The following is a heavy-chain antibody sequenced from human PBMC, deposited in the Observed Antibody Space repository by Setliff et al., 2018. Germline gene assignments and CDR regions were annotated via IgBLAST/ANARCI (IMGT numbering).Heavy chain of an antibody. J-gene: IGHJ4*02. Sequence: ASVKVSCKASGYTFNNYGITWVRQAPGQGLEWMGWINNYSFKTTYPQKFLDRVTVTTDTSATTAYVELRNLRSDDTAVYYCARINFYVSSGYYYAPDFWGQGTLVTVSS. V-gene: IGHV1-18*01. CDR2: INNYSFKT. CDR1: GYTFNNYG. D-gene: IGHD3-22*01. CDR3: ARINFYVSSGYYYAPDF.